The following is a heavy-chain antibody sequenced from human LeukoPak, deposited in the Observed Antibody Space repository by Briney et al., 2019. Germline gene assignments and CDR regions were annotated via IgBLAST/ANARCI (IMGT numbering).Heavy chain of an antibody. D-gene: IGHD1-26*01. CDR3: ASGIVGARNY. Sequence: GGSLRLSCAASGFTFSSYNMNWVRQAPGKGLEWVSSISSSSSYIYYADSVKGRFTISRDNAKNSLYLQMNSLRAEDTAVYYCASGIVGARNYWGQGTLVTVSS. V-gene: IGHV3-21*01. CDR2: ISSSSSYI. J-gene: IGHJ4*02. CDR1: GFTFSSYN.